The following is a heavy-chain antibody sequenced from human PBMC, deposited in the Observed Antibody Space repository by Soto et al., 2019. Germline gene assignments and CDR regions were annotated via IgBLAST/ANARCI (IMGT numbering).Heavy chain of an antibody. CDR2: ISTTNSYI. J-gene: IGHJ4*02. Sequence: GSLRLSCAASGFRFSTYSMNWVRQAPGKGLEWVASISTTNSYIYYADSVRGRFTISRDNAKNSPFLQMNSLRAEDTAVYYCTRDPVPDSSGYFPFDYWGQGTLVTVSS. CDR3: TRDPVPDSSGYFPFDY. CDR1: GFRFSTYS. V-gene: IGHV3-21*01. D-gene: IGHD3-22*01.